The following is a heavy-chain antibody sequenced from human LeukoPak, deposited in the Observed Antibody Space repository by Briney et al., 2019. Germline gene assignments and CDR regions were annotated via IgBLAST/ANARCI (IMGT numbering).Heavy chain of an antibody. D-gene: IGHD3-10*01. CDR1: GYRFTNYW. CDR2: IYPSDSDA. Sequence: GESLKISCKGSGYRFTNYWIGWVRQMPGKGLEYMGIIYPSDSDARYSPSFQGQVTISADKSISTAYLQWNSLKASDTAMYYCARLLVRGNTEDYWGQGTLVTVSS. V-gene: IGHV5-51*01. J-gene: IGHJ4*02. CDR3: ARLLVRGNTEDY.